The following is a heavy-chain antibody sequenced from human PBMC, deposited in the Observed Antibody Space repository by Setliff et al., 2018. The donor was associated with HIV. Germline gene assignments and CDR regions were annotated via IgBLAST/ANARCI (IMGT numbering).Heavy chain of an antibody. CDR1: GGTFTNSA. D-gene: IGHD6-19*01. CDR3: ARVPLSGWLYFDY. Sequence: SVKVSCKASGGTFTNSAIGWVRQAPGQGLEWMGAIVPILGIANSAQKFQGRVTMTTDTSTSTAYMELRSLRSDDTAVYYCARVPLSGWLYFDYWGQGTLVTVS. V-gene: IGHV1-69*10. J-gene: IGHJ4*02. CDR2: IVPILGIA.